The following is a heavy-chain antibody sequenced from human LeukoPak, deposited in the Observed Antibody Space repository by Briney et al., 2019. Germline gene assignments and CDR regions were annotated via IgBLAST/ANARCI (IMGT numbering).Heavy chain of an antibody. V-gene: IGHV3-30-3*01. CDR3: ARTYGGNNQFDY. D-gene: IGHD4-23*01. J-gene: IGHJ4*02. Sequence: GGSLRLSCAASGFTFSSYAMHWVRQAPGKGLEWVAVISYDGSNKYYADSVKGRFTISRDNSKNTLYLQMNSLRAEDTAVYYCARTYGGNNQFDYWGQGTLVTVSS. CDR1: GFTFSSYA. CDR2: ISYDGSNK.